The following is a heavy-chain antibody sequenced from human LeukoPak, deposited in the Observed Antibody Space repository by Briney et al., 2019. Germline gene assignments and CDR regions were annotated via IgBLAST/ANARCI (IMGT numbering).Heavy chain of an antibody. CDR3: ARDTRYYDSSGYLPFDY. D-gene: IGHD3-22*01. J-gene: IGHJ4*02. Sequence: ASVKVSCEASGYTFTSYGISWVRQAPGEGLEWMGWISAYNGNTNYAQKLQGRVTMTTDTSTSTAYMELRSLRSDDTAVYYCARDTRYYDSSGYLPFDYWGQGTLVTVSS. CDR1: GYTFTSYG. V-gene: IGHV1-18*01. CDR2: ISAYNGNT.